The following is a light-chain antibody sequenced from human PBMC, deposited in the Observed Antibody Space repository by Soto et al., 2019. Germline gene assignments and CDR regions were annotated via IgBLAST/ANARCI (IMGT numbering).Light chain of an antibody. CDR3: SSYTTSNTRQIV. CDR1: SSDVGGYNY. J-gene: IGLJ1*01. CDR2: DVS. V-gene: IGLV2-14*03. Sequence: QSVLTQPASVSGSPGQSITISCTGTSSDVGGYNYVSWYQHHPGKAPKPIIYDVSNRPSGVSIRFSGSKSDNTASPTISGLQPEDEADYHCSSYTTSNTRQIVFGTGTKVTVL.